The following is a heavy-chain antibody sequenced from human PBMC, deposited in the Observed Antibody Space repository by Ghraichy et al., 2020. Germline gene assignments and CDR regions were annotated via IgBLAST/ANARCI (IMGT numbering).Heavy chain of an antibody. V-gene: IGHV3-23*01. J-gene: IGHJ6*02. D-gene: IGHD2-2*01. CDR3: AKEIVVVPAGGMDV. CDR2: ISGSGGST. Sequence: GGSLRLSCAASGFTFSSYAMSWVRQAPGKGLEWVSAISGSGGSTYYADSVKGRFTIYRDNSKNTLYLQMNSLRAEDTAVYYCAKEIVVVPAGGMDVWGQGTTVTVSS. CDR1: GFTFSSYA.